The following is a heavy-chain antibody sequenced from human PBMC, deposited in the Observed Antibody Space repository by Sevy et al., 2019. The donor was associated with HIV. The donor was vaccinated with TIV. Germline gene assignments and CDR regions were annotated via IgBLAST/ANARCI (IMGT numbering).Heavy chain of an antibody. Sequence: GGSLRLSCAASGFTFRNYAMSWVRQAPGKGLEWVSTFSFGCGQINYADSVKGRFTISRDDSKNTLYLQMNSLRAEDTAIYYCAREGCSKPHDYWCQGTLVTVSS. CDR2: FSFGCGQI. CDR1: GFTFRNYA. D-gene: IGHD3-10*02. V-gene: IGHV3-23*01. CDR3: AREGCSKPHDY. J-gene: IGHJ4*02.